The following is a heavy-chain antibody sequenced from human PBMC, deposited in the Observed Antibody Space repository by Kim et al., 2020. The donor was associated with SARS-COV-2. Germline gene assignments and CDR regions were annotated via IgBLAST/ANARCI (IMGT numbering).Heavy chain of an antibody. CDR3: ARLAFRTVKNFDY. D-gene: IGHD4-17*01. V-gene: IGHV5-51*01. Sequence: YSPSFQGQVTISADKSISTAYLQWSSLKASDTAMYYCARLAFRTVKNFDYWGQGTLVTVSS. J-gene: IGHJ4*02.